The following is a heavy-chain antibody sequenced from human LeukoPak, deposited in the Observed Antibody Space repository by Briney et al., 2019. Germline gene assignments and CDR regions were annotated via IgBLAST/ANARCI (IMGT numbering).Heavy chain of an antibody. CDR2: IYPGDSDT. Sequence: GESLKISCKGSGYSFTSYWIGWERQMPGKGLEWMGIIYPGDSDTRYSPSFQGQVTISADKSISTAYQQCSSLTASDSDMYYCARHHGGVDYSLRGTVVTDSS. V-gene: IGHV5-51*01. CDR1: GYSFTSYW. J-gene: IGHJ4*02. CDR3: ARHHGGVDY.